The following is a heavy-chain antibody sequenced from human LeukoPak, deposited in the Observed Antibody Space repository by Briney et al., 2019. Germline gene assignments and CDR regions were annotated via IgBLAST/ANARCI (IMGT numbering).Heavy chain of an antibody. D-gene: IGHD6-19*01. CDR1: GFTFSSYE. CDR2: ISSSGSTI. J-gene: IGHJ3*02. CDR3: ARGFGVAVAGRAFDI. V-gene: IGHV3-48*03. Sequence: GGSLRLSCAASGFTFSSYEMNWVRQAPGKGLEWVSYISSSGSTIYYADSVKGRFTISRDNAKNPLYLQMNSLRAEDTAVYYCARGFGVAVAGRAFDIWGQGTMVTVSS.